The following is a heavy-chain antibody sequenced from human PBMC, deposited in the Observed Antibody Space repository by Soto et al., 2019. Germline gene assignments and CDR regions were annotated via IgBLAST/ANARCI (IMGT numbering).Heavy chain of an antibody. CDR3: ARVVRPTVTTYHHYYYGMDV. V-gene: IGHV1-69*13. D-gene: IGHD4-4*01. J-gene: IGHJ6*02. Sequence: SVKVSCKASGGTFSSYAISWVRQAPGQGLEWMGGIIPIFGTANYAQKFQGRVTITADESTSTAYMELSSLRSEDTAVYYCARVVRPTVTTYHHYYYGMDVWGQGTTVTVSS. CDR2: IIPIFGTA. CDR1: GGTFSSYA.